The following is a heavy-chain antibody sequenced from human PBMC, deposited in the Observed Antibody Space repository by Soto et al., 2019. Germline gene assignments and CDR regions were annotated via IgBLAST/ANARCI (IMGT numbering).Heavy chain of an antibody. V-gene: IGHV4-4*02. CDR1: GGSISSNNW. CDR2: IYHSGST. D-gene: IGHD2-15*01. J-gene: IGHJ4*02. Sequence: QVQLQESGPGLVKPSETLSLTCAVSGGSISSNNWWSWVRQTPGKGLGWIGEIYHSGSTNYNPSLTRRVTISRDKSKNQFSLGLTSMTAADTAVYSCARREGDCRGGSCPFYHDWGQGTLVTASS. CDR3: ARREGDCRGGSCPFYHD.